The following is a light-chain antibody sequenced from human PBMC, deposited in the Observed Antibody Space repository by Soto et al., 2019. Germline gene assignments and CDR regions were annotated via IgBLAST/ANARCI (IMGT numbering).Light chain of an antibody. CDR1: QSVSSNS. CDR2: DAS. CDR3: QQYGSSTRT. V-gene: IGKV3-20*01. Sequence: EIVLTQSPGTLSLSPGERVTLSCRASQSVSSNSLAWYQQKPGQVPRLLIYDASSRATGIPDRFSGSGSGTXXXXXXXXXXXXXFAVYYCQQYGSSTRTFGQGPKVDIK. J-gene: IGKJ1*01.